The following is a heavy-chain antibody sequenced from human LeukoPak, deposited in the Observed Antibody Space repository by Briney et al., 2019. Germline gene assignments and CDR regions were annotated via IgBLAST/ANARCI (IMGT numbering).Heavy chain of an antibody. CDR2: IYYTGST. CDR3: ARYISSGLDY. D-gene: IGHD6-6*01. Sequence: SETLSLTCTVSGGSIKSYYWSWIRQPPGKGLEWIGYIYYTGSTNYNPSLKSRVTISVDTSKNQFSLKLSYVNAADTAVYYCARYISSGLDYWGQGTLVTVSS. J-gene: IGHJ4*02. CDR1: GGSIKSYY. V-gene: IGHV4-59*08.